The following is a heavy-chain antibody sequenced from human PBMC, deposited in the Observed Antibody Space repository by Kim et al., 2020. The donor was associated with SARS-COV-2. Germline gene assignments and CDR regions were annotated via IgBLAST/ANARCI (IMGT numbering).Heavy chain of an antibody. Sequence: SENLSLTCTVSGGSISSGGYYWSWIRQHPGKGLEWIGYIYYSGSTYYNPSLKSRVTISVDTSKNQFSLKLSSVTAADTAVYYCASLRYFDWLTVDYWGQGTLVTVSS. D-gene: IGHD3-9*01. V-gene: IGHV4-31*03. CDR2: IYYSGST. J-gene: IGHJ4*02. CDR3: ASLRYFDWLTVDY. CDR1: GGSISSGGYY.